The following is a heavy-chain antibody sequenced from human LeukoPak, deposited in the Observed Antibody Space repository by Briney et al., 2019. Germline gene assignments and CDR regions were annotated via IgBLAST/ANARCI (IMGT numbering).Heavy chain of an antibody. CDR1: GFTFSSCA. V-gene: IGHV3-23*01. Sequence: GGSLRLSCAASGFTFSSCAMSWVRQAPGKGLEWVSAITGSGGSGYYADSVKGRFTISRDNSKNTLYLQMNSLRAEDTAVYYCAKIGEMQLLAWFDPWGQGTLVTVSS. D-gene: IGHD2-2*01. CDR2: ITGSGGSG. J-gene: IGHJ5*02. CDR3: AKIGEMQLLAWFDP.